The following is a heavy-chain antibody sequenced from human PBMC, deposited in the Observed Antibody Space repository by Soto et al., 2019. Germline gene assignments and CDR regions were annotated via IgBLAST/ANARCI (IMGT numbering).Heavy chain of an antibody. Sequence: SETLSLTCTVSGGSISSSSYYWGWIRQPPGKGLEWIGSIYYSGSTYYNPSLKSRVTISVDTSKNQFSLKLSSVTAADTAVYYCARLETYYDILTGRTYYFDYWGQGTLVTAPQ. CDR2: IYYSGST. V-gene: IGHV4-39*01. CDR3: ARLETYYDILTGRTYYFDY. J-gene: IGHJ4*02. D-gene: IGHD3-9*01. CDR1: GGSISSSSYY.